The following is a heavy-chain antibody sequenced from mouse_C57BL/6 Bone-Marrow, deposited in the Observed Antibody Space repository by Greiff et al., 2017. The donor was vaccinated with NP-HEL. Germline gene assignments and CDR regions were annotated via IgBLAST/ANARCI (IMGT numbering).Heavy chain of an antibody. J-gene: IGHJ2*01. Sequence: EVQLVESGGGLVKPGGSLKLSCAASGFTFSDYGMHWVRQAPEKGLEWVAYISSGSSTIYYADTVKGRFTISRDNAKNTLFLQMTSLRYEDTAMYYCARTDYYGNYNFDYWGQGTTLTVSS. CDR2: ISSGSSTI. CDR3: ARTDYYGNYNFDY. D-gene: IGHD2-1*01. V-gene: IGHV5-17*01. CDR1: GFTFSDYG.